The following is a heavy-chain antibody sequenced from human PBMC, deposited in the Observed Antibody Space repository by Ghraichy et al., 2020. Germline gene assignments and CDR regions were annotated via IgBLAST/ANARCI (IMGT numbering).Heavy chain of an antibody. J-gene: IGHJ4*02. Sequence: SETQSLTCTVSGGSISGYYWSWIRQPPGKGLEWIGYIYYSGNTNYNPSLKSRVTISVDTSKNQFSLKLSSVTAADTAVYYCARIAAAGTYWGQGTLVTVSS. CDR1: GGSISGYY. CDR2: IYYSGNT. D-gene: IGHD6-13*01. V-gene: IGHV4-59*01. CDR3: ARIAAAGTY.